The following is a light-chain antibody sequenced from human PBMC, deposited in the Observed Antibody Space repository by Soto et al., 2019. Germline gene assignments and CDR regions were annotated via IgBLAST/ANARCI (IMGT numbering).Light chain of an antibody. CDR2: WAS. CDR3: QQYYSTPWT. CDR1: QSVLYRTNNKNY. J-gene: IGKJ1*01. Sequence: DIVMTQSPDSLAVSLGERATINCKSSQSVLYRTNNKNYLAWYQQKPGQPPKLLIYWASTRESGVPDRFSGSGSGTDFTLTIRSLQAEDVAVYYCQQYYSTPWTFGQGTKVDIK. V-gene: IGKV4-1*01.